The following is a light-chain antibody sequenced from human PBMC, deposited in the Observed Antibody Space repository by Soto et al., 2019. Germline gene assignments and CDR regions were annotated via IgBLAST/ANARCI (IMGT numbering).Light chain of an antibody. V-gene: IGKV4-1*01. CDR3: QQYSSPWT. CDR2: WAS. J-gene: IGKJ1*01. CDR1: QSVLHSSNNKNY. Sequence: DIVMTQSPDSLAVSLGERATINCKSSQSVLHSSNNKNYLAWYQQKPGQPPKLLIYWASTRESGVPDRFSGSGSGTDFTLISSSRQAEDVAVYYCQQYSSPWTFGHGTKVEIK.